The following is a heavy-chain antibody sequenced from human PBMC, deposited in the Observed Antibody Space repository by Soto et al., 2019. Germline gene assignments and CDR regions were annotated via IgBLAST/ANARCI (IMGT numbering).Heavy chain of an antibody. J-gene: IGHJ6*02. D-gene: IGHD5-18*01. CDR2: ISYDGSNK. CDR3: ARCGTAMVYYYYGMDV. V-gene: IGHV3-30-3*01. CDR1: GFTFSSYA. Sequence: PGGSLRLSCAASGFTFSSYAMHWVRQAPGKGLEWVAVISYDGSNKYYADSVKGRFTISRDNSKNTLYLQMNSLRAEDTAVYYCARCGTAMVYYYYGMDVWGQGTTVTVSS.